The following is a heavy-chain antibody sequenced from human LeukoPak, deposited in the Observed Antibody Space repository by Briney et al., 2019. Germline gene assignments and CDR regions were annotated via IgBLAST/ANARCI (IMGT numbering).Heavy chain of an antibody. V-gene: IGHV4-59*01. CDR3: ARDGYCSSTSCRHDAFDI. J-gene: IGHJ3*02. CDR1: GGSISSYY. CDR2: IYYSGST. Sequence: PSETLSLTCTVSGGSISSYYWSWIRQPPGKGLEWIGYIYYSGSTNYNPSLKSRVTISVDTSENQFSLKLSSVTAADTAVYYCARDGYCSSTSCRHDAFDIWGQGTMVTVSS. D-gene: IGHD2-2*03.